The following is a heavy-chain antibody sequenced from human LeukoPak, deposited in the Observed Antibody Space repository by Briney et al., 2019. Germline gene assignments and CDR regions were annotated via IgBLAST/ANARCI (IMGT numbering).Heavy chain of an antibody. D-gene: IGHD6-19*01. CDR3: VRSQIAVAGYNWFDP. CDR2: IYYSGST. Sequence: SETLSLTCTVSGGSISSGDYYWSWIRQPPGKGLEWIGYIYYSGSTYYNPSLKSRVTISVDMSKNQFSLKLSSVTAADTAVYYCVRSQIAVAGYNWFDPWGQGTLVTVSS. V-gene: IGHV4-30-4*01. CDR1: GGSISSGDYY. J-gene: IGHJ5*02.